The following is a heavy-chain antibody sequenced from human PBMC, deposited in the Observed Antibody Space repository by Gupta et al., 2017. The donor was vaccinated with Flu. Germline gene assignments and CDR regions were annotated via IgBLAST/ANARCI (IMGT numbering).Heavy chain of an antibody. CDR2: ISGSGGST. Sequence: EVQLLESGGGLVQPGGSLRLSCAASGFTFSSYAMSWVRQAPGKGLEWVSAISGSGGSTYYADSVKGRFTISRDSSKNTLYLHMNSLRAEDTAVYYCAKVSVSIAAAEYFDYWGQGTLVTVSS. J-gene: IGHJ4*02. CDR3: AKVSVSIAAAEYFDY. CDR1: GFTFSSYA. D-gene: IGHD6-13*01. V-gene: IGHV3-23*01.